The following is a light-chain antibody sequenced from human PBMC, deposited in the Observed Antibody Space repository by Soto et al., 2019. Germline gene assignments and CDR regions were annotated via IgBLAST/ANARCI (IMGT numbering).Light chain of an antibody. V-gene: IGLV2-14*01. Sequence: QSALTQPASVSGSRGQSITISCTGTSSDVGGYNYVSWYQQHPGEAPKLMIYDVSNRPSGVSNRFSGSKSDNTASLTISGLQAEDEADYYCSSYTSSSTYVFGTGTQLTVL. J-gene: IGLJ1*01. CDR3: SSYTSSSTYV. CDR2: DVS. CDR1: SSDVGGYNY.